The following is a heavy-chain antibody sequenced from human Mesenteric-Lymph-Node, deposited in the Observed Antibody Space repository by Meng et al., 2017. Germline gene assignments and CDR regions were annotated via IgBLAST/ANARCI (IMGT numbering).Heavy chain of an antibody. CDR3: VRERWEKSFDW. Sequence: GESLKISCVASEFTFSGAWMSWVRQAPGKGLEWVGRIKTKTDGGTTDYAAPVKGRFTISRDDSRDTLYLQMNGLRAEDTAVYYCVRERWEKSFDWWGRGTLVTVSS. D-gene: IGHD1-1*01. CDR1: EFTFSGAW. V-gene: IGHV3-15*05. J-gene: IGHJ4*02. CDR2: IKTKTDGGTT.